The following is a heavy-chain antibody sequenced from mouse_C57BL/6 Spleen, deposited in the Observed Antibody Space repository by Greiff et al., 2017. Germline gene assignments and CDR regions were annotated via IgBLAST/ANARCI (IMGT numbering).Heavy chain of an antibody. CDR1: GFNIKDDY. CDR3: TSGSRGAMDY. D-gene: IGHD1-1*01. Sequence: DVKLVESGAELVRPGASVKLSCTASGFNIKDDYMHWVKQRPEQGLEWIGWIDPENGDTEYASKFQGKATITADTSSNTAYLQLSSLTSEDTAVYYCTSGSRGAMDYWGQGTSVIVSS. J-gene: IGHJ4*01. V-gene: IGHV14-4*01. CDR2: IDPENGDT.